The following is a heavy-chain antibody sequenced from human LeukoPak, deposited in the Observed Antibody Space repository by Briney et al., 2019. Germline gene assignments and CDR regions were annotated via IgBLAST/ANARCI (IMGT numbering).Heavy chain of an antibody. V-gene: IGHV4-59*12. CDR3: ASNAPYSSGWPTPLDY. J-gene: IGHJ4*02. CDR2: IYYSGST. CDR1: GGSISSYY. Sequence: SETLSLTCTVSGGSISSYYWSWIRQPPGKGLEWMGYIYYSGSTNYNPSLKSRVTISVDTPKNQFSLKLSSVTAADTAVYYCASNAPYSSGWPTPLDYWGQGTLVTVSS. D-gene: IGHD6-19*01.